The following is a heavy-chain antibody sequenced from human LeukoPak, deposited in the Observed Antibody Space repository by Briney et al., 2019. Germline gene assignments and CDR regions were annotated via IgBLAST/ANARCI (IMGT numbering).Heavy chain of an antibody. D-gene: IGHD2-15*01. CDR1: GGSFSRYV. J-gene: IGHJ6*03. Sequence: KPSETLSLTCGVYGGSFSRYVWSWIRQPPGKGLEWIGEINHSGSTDYNPSLKGRVTISVDTSKNQFSLNLRSVTAADTAVYYCASHCNGGSCYSDYFYYMDVWGKGTTVTVSS. CDR3: ASHCNGGSCYSDYFYYMDV. CDR2: INHSGST. V-gene: IGHV4-34*01.